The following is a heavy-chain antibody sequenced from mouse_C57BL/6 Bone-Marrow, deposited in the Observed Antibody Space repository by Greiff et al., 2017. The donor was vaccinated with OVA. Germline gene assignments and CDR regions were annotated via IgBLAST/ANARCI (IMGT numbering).Heavy chain of an antibody. CDR1: GYTFTDYY. Sequence: QVQLQQSGAELVRPGASVKLSCKASGYTFTDYYINWVKQRPGQGLEWIARIYPGSGNTYYNEKFKGKATLTAEKSSSTAYMQLSSLTSEDSAVYFCARSGASSYDYWGQGTTLTVSS. J-gene: IGHJ2*01. CDR2: IYPGSGNT. V-gene: IGHV1-76*01. CDR3: ARSGASSYDY. D-gene: IGHD1-1*01.